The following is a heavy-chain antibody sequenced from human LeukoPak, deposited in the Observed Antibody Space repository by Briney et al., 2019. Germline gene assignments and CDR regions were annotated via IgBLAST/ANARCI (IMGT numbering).Heavy chain of an antibody. CDR2: IYYSGST. Sequence: SETLSLTCTVSGGSISSGGYYWRWIRQHPGKGLEWIGYIYYSGSTYYNPSLKSRVTISVDTSKNQFSLKLSSVTAADTAVYYCARGWSGLYFYWGQGTLVTVSS. CDR3: ARGWSGLYFY. V-gene: IGHV4-31*03. CDR1: GGSISSGGYY. J-gene: IGHJ4*02. D-gene: IGHD3-3*01.